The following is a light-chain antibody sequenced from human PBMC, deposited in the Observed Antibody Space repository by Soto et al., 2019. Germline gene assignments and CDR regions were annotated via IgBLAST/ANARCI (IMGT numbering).Light chain of an antibody. J-gene: IGLJ2*01. Sequence: QSALTQPASVSGSPGQSITISCTGTSSDVGSSKYVSWYQHHPGEAPKLMIYDVSHRPSGVSDRFSGSKSGNTASLTISGLQAEDEGDYYCSSYTSYTPVLFGGGTKLTVL. V-gene: IGLV2-14*03. CDR2: DVS. CDR1: SSDVGSSKY. CDR3: SSYTSYTPVL.